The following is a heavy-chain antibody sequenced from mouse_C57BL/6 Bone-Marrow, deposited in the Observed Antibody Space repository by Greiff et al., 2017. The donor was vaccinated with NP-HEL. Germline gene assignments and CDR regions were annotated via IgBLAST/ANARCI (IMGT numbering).Heavy chain of an antibody. CDR3: ARDGGRRDYARDY. J-gene: IGHJ4*01. CDR1: GFSLPSYG. V-gene: IGHV2-6*03. Sequence: QVQLQQSGPGLVAPSQSLSITCTVSGFSLPSYGVHWVRQPPGKGLEWLVVIWSDGSTTYNSALKSRLSISKDNSKSQVFLKINSRQPDDTAMDYCARDGGRRDYARDYWGKGTSVTVSS. D-gene: IGHD2-3*01. CDR2: IWSDGST.